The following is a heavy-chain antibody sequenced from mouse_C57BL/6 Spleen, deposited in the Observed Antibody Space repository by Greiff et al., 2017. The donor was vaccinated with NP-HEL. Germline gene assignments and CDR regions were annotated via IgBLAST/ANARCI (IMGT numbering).Heavy chain of an antibody. CDR3: ARWGPYYYGSSHWYFDV. Sequence: QVQLQQSGAELVKPGASVKISCKASGYTFTDYYINWVKQRPGQGLEWIGKIGPGSGSTYYNEKFKGKATLTADKSSSTAYMQLSSLTSEDSAVYFCARWGPYYYGSSHWYFDVWGTGTTVTVSS. D-gene: IGHD1-1*01. CDR1: GYTFTDYY. J-gene: IGHJ1*03. V-gene: IGHV1-77*01. CDR2: IGPGSGST.